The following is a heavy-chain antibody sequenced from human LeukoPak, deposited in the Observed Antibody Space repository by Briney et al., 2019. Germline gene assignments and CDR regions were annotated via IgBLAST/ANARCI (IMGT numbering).Heavy chain of an antibody. CDR3: ARRVVGARDYYYYGMDV. J-gene: IGHJ6*02. D-gene: IGHD2-2*01. V-gene: IGHV5-51*01. CDR1: GYSFTSYW. Sequence: GESLKISCKGSGYSFTSYWIGWVRQMPGKGLEWMGIIYPGDSDTRYSPSFQGQVTISADKSISTAYLQWSSLKASDTAMYYCARRVVGARDYYYYGMDVWGQGTTVTVSS. CDR2: IYPGDSDT.